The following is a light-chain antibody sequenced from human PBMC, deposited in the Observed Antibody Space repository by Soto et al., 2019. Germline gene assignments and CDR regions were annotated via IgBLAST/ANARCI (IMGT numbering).Light chain of an antibody. V-gene: IGKV3-20*01. CDR2: GAS. CDR1: QSVSSY. CDR3: QQYGSSRT. J-gene: IGKJ1*01. Sequence: DIELTQSPCTLSLSPGERVTLSFGASQSVSSYLSWYQQKPGQAPRLLIYGASSSATDIPDRFSGSGSGTDFPLTSSTLEPDDFALCYCQQYGSSRTLGQGTKVDIK.